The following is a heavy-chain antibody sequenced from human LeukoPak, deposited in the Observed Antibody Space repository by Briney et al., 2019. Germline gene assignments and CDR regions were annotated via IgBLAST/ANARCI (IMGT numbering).Heavy chain of an antibody. J-gene: IGHJ4*02. V-gene: IGHV3-30*04. CDR2: ISYDGSNK. CDR3: AKGGDYVWGSYRSPPDY. Sequence: GGSLRLSCAASGFTFSSYAMHWVRQAPGKGLEWVAVISYDGSNKYYADSVKDRFTISRDNSKNTLYLQMNSLRAEDTAVYYCAKGGDYVWGSYRSPPDYWGQGTLVTVSS. D-gene: IGHD3-16*02. CDR1: GFTFSSYA.